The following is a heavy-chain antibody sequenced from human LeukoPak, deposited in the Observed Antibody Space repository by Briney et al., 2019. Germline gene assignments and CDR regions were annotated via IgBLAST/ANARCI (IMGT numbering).Heavy chain of an antibody. J-gene: IGHJ4*02. CDR1: GGSFSGYY. CDR2: INHSGST. D-gene: IGHD3-22*01. CDR3: ARGSKATMIVVARPFDY. Sequence: TSETLSLTCAVYGGSFSGYYWSWIRQPPGKGLEWIGEINHSGSTNYNPSLKSRVTISVDTSKNQFSLKLSSVTAADTAVYYCARGSKATMIVVARPFDYWGQGTLVTVSS. V-gene: IGHV4-34*01.